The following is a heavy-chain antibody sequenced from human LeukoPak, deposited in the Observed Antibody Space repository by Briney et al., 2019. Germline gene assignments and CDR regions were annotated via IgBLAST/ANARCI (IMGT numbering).Heavy chain of an antibody. D-gene: IGHD2-8*02. V-gene: IGHV3-7*01. CDR1: GFTFSNYW. CDR2: IKQDGSEI. CDR3: ARGQMYTGRTLDV. Sequence: GGSLRLSCVASGFTFSNYWMSWVRQAPGKGLEWVANIKQDGSEIYYVDSVKGRFTISSDNAKNSLYLQMNSLRVEDTAVYYCARGQMYTGRTLDVWGQGTTVTVSS. J-gene: IGHJ6*02.